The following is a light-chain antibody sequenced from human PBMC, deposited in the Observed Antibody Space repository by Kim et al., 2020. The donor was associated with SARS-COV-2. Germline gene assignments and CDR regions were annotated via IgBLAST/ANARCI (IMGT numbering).Light chain of an antibody. CDR2: SAS. J-gene: IGKJ4*01. CDR3: QQTFSAPLT. CDR1: QSISPF. Sequence: DIQMTQSPSSLSASVGDRVTITCRASQSISPFLNWYQQKPGRAPKLLIYSASSLQSGVPSRFSGSGSGTDFTLTISSLQLEDFATYYCQQTFSAPLTFGGGTKVDIK. V-gene: IGKV1-39*01.